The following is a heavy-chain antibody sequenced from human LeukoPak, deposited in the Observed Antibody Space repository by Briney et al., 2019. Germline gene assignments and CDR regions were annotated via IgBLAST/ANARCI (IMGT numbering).Heavy chain of an antibody. CDR2: INPNSGGT. D-gene: IGHD3-22*01. V-gene: IGHV1-2*02. CDR3: ARRTYYYDSSGYYRNWFDP. J-gene: IGHJ5*02. CDR1: GYTFTGYY. Sequence: ASVKVSCKASGYTFTGYYMHWVRQAPGQGLEWMGWINPNSGGTNYAQKFQGRVTMTRDTSISTAYMELSSLRSEDTAVYYCARRTYYYDSSGYYRNWFDPWGQGTLVTVSS.